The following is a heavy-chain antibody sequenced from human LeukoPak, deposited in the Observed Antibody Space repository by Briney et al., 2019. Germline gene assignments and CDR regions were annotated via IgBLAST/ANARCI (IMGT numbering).Heavy chain of an antibody. J-gene: IGHJ6*03. CDR1: GFTFSNFA. D-gene: IGHD2-2*01. Sequence: PGGSLRLSCAASGFTFSNFAMSWVRQAPGKGLEWVSIISGSGGSTNYADSVKGRSTISRDNSKNTLYLQMNSLRAEDTAVYFCAKVRSSRYYYYYMDVWGKGTTVTISS. CDR3: AKVRSSRYYYYYMDV. CDR2: ISGSGGST. V-gene: IGHV3-23*01.